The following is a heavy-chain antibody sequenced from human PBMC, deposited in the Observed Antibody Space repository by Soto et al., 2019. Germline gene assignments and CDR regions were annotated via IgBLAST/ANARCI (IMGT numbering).Heavy chain of an antibody. CDR2: ISGDNAKT. CDR3: ARAPYYDFVWGNYRPSYYSDY. J-gene: IGHJ4*01. Sequence: ASVKVSCKTSGYTFFSSGTTWVRQAPRQGLEWMGWISGDNAKTMYAQKIQGRVTMTTDTSTSTAYMELRSLRSDDTAVYYCARAPYYDFVWGNYRPSYYSDYWG. D-gene: IGHD3-16*02. CDR1: GYTFFSSG. V-gene: IGHV1-18*01.